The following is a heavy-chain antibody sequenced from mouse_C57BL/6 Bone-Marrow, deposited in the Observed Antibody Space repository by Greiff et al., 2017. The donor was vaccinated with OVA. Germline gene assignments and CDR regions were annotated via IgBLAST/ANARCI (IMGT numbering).Heavy chain of an antibody. D-gene: IGHD1-1*01. CDR2: INPSSGYT. J-gene: IGHJ1*03. V-gene: IGHV1-4*01. Sequence: LVESGAELARPGASVKMSCKASGYTFTSYTMHWVKQRPGQGLEWIGYINPSSGYTMYNQKFKDKATLTADKSSSTAYMQLSSLTSEDSAVYYCARRGTVVAHWYFDVWGTGTTVTVSS. CDR1: GYTFTSYT. CDR3: ARRGTVVAHWYFDV.